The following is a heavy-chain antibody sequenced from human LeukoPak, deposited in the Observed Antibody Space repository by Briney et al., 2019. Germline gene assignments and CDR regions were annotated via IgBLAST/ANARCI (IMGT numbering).Heavy chain of an antibody. CDR3: ASRGHYYDSSGYFDDAFDI. CDR1: GGSISSGSYY. J-gene: IGHJ3*02. D-gene: IGHD3-22*01. CDR2: IYTSGST. V-gene: IGHV4-61*02. Sequence: SQTLSLTCSVSGGSISSGSYYWSWIRQPAGEGLEWIGRIYTSGSTNYNPSLKSRVTISVYTSKNQFSLKLSSVTAADTAVYYCASRGHYYDSSGYFDDAFDIWGQGTMVTVSS.